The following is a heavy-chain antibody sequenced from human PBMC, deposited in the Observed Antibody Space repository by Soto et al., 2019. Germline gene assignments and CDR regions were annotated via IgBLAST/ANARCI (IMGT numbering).Heavy chain of an antibody. CDR2: ISWNSGTI. CDR1: GFSFDDYA. CDR3: AKSTGGTANGMGV. V-gene: IGHV3-9*01. J-gene: IGHJ6*02. Sequence: DVQVVESGGGLVQPGRSLRLSCAASGFSFDDYAMHWVRQAPGKGLEWVSGISWNSGTIGYADSVKGRFTISRDNAKNTLYLQMNSLRAEDTDLYYCAKSTGGTANGMGVRGQGTTVTVSS. D-gene: IGHD2-8*02.